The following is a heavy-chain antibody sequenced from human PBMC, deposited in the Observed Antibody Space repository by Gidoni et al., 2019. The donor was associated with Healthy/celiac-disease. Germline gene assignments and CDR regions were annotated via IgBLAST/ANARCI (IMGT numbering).Heavy chain of an antibody. Sequence: QVQLQQWGAGLLKPSETLSLTCAVYGGSFSGYYWSWIRQPPGKGLEWMGEINHSGSTNYNPSLKSRVTISVDTSKNQFSLKLSSVTAADTAVYYCARRPGIAVAPVDYWGQGTLVTVSS. V-gene: IGHV4-34*01. CDR2: INHSGST. D-gene: IGHD6-19*01. CDR1: GGSFSGYY. J-gene: IGHJ4*02. CDR3: ARRPGIAVAPVDY.